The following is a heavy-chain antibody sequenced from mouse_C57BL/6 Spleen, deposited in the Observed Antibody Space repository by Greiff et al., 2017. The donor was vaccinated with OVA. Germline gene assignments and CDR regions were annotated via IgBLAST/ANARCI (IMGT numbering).Heavy chain of an antibody. CDR1: GYTFTDYY. CDR3: ALTYYFDY. Sequence: VQLQQSGPELVKPGASVKISCKASGYTFTDYYMNWVKQSHGKSLEWIGDINPNNGGTSYNQKFKGKATLTVDKSSSTAYMELRSLTSEDSAVYYCALTYYFDYWGQGTTLTVSS. CDR2: INPNNGGT. V-gene: IGHV1-26*01. J-gene: IGHJ2*01.